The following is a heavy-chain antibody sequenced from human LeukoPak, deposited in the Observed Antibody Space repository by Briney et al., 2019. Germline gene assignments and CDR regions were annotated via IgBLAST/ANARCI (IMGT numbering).Heavy chain of an antibody. CDR2: ISGDGRDI. V-gene: IGHV3-23*01. CDR1: GFTFSSHG. D-gene: IGHD3-3*01. Sequence: GGSLRLSCAASGFTFSSHGMSWVRQAPGKGLEWVSAISGDGRDIFYADAVKGRFTISRDNSKNTLYLQMNSLRDEDTALYYCAIHGGGTIRIEAFDVRGQGTMVTISS. CDR3: AIHGGGTIRIEAFDV. J-gene: IGHJ3*01.